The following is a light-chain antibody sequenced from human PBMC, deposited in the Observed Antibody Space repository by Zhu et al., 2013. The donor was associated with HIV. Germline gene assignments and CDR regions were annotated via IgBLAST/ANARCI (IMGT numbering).Light chain of an antibody. CDR1: SSNIGSNT. CDR2: SNT. CDR3: AAWDDSQNAQM. V-gene: IGLV1-44*01. J-gene: IGLJ3*02. Sequence: QSVLTQPPSASGTPGQRVTISCSGSSSNIGSNTVNWYQQLPGTAPRLLIYSNTQRPSGVPDRFSGSKSGTSASLAISGLQSEDEADYYCAAWDDSQNAQMFGGGTKLTVL.